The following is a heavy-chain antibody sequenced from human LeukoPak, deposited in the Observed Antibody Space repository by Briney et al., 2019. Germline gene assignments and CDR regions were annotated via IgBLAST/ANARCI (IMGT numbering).Heavy chain of an antibody. D-gene: IGHD1-26*01. CDR2: ISSSSYI. V-gene: IGHV3-21*01. Sequence: PGGSLRLSCAASGFTFSSYSMNWVRQAPGKGLEWVSSISSSSYIYYADSVKGRFTISRDNAKNSLYLQMNSLRAEDTAVYYCARDRSGSYNGIIDYWGQGTLVTASS. CDR3: ARDRSGSYNGIIDY. J-gene: IGHJ4*02. CDR1: GFTFSSYS.